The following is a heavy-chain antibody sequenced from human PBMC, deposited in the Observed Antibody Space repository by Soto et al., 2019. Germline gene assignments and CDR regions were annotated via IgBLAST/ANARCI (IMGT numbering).Heavy chain of an antibody. CDR1: GFTFSSYS. CDR2: ISSSSSYI. V-gene: IGHV3-21*04. J-gene: IGHJ4*02. Sequence: EVQLVESGGGLVKPGGSLRLSCAASGFTFSSYSMNWVRQAPGKGLEWVSSISSSSSYIYYADSVKGRFTISRDNSKNALYLQMNSLRAEDTAVYYCATDQGYSGNYYARPAFDYWGQGTLVTVSS. CDR3: ATDQGYSGNYYARPAFDY. D-gene: IGHD1-26*01.